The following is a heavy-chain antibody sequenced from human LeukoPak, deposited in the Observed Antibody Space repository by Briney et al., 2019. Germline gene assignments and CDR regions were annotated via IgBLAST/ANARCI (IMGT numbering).Heavy chain of an antibody. CDR1: GGSISSSSYY. J-gene: IGHJ6*03. Sequence: PSETLSLTCTVSGGSISSSSYYWSWIRQPPGKGLEWIGEINHSGSTNYNPSLKSRVTISVDTSKNQFSLKLSSVTAADTAVYYCARVSYYDSSGPVLRYYYYMDVWGKGTTVTVSS. D-gene: IGHD3-22*01. CDR2: INHSGST. V-gene: IGHV4-39*07. CDR3: ARVSYYDSSGPVLRYYYYMDV.